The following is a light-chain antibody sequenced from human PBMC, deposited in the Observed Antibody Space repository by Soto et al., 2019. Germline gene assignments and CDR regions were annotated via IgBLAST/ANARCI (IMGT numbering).Light chain of an antibody. J-gene: IGKJ1*01. Sequence: DIEMTQSPSSLSASVGDRVTITCRASEVINSYLAWYQQKPGKAPKLLIHTASTSQSGVPSRFSGSGSGTDFTLTISSLQPEDVATYYCQKYNSAPWAFGQGTKVEIK. V-gene: IGKV1-27*01. CDR3: QKYNSAPWA. CDR1: EVINSY. CDR2: TAS.